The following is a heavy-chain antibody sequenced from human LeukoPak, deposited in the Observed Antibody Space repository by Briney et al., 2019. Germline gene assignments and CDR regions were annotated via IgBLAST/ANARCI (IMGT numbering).Heavy chain of an antibody. D-gene: IGHD5-12*01. V-gene: IGHV1-46*01. CDR1: GYTFTSYY. CDR3: ARVGTGYDYAFDI. J-gene: IGHJ3*02. CDR2: INPSGGST. Sequence: EASVKVSCKASGYTFTSYYMHWVRRAPGQGLEWMGIINPSGGSTSYAQKFQGRVTMTRDTSTSTVYMVLSSLRSEDTAVYYCARVGTGYDYAFDIWGQGTMVTVSS.